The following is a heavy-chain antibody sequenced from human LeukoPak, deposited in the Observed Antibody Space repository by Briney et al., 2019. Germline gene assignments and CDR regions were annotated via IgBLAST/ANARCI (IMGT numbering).Heavy chain of an antibody. D-gene: IGHD1-7*01. CDR2: ISTYNGNT. Sequence: ASVKVSCKASGDTFTSYGITWVRQAPGQGLEWMGWISTYNGNTNYAQKLQGRVTMTTDTSTSTAYMELGSLKSDDTAVYYCARGRDWNYAFDYWGQGTLVTVSS. J-gene: IGHJ4*02. CDR1: GDTFTSYG. CDR3: ARGRDWNYAFDY. V-gene: IGHV1-18*01.